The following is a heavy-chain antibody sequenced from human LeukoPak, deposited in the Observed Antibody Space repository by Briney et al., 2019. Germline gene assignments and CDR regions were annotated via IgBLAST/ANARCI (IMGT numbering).Heavy chain of an antibody. CDR1: GASISSYY. Sequence: SETLSLTCSVSGASISSYYLSWIRQPPGKGLEWIGSIYYSGSTYYNPSLKSRVTISVDTSKNQFSLKLSSVTAADTAVYYCARDSNAAYYDFWSGYSPYNWFDPWGQGTPVTVSS. V-gene: IGHV4-59*12. CDR3: ARDSNAAYYDFWSGYSPYNWFDP. CDR2: IYYSGST. J-gene: IGHJ5*02. D-gene: IGHD3-3*01.